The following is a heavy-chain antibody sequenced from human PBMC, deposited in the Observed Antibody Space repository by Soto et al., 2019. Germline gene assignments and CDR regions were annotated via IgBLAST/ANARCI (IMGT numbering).Heavy chain of an antibody. CDR2: ISGSGGST. D-gene: IGHD3-9*01. CDR1: GFTFSIYA. V-gene: IGHV3-23*01. CDR3: VRLLRYFDWLSLPIDY. Sequence: HPGGSLRLSCAASGFTFSIYAMSWVRQAPGKGLEWVSAISGSGGSTYYADSVKGRFTISRDNSKNTLYLQMNSLRAEDTAVYYCVRLLRYFDWLSLPIDYWGQGTLVTVSS. J-gene: IGHJ4*02.